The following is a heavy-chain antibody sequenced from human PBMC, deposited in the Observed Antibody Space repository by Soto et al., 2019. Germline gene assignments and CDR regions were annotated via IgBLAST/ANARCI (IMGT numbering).Heavy chain of an antibody. Sequence: SETLSLTCTVSGGSISNYWSWIRQPPGKGLEWIGYIHYSGSTSYNPSLNSRVTISLDTSKNQFSLKLSSVTAADTAVYYCARVPSPWGQGTLVTVSS. J-gene: IGHJ5*02. V-gene: IGHV4-59*12. CDR1: GGSISNY. CDR3: ARVPSP. CDR2: IHYSGST.